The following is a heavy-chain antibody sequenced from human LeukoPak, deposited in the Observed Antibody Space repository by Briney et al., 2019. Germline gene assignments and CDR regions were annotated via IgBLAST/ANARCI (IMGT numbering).Heavy chain of an antibody. Sequence: GASVKVSCKASGYTFTSYDINWVRQATGQGLEWMGWMNPNSGNTGYAQKFQGRVTMTRDTSTSTVYMELSSLRSEDTAAYYCARQGAAARPQYFDYWGQGTLVTVSS. J-gene: IGHJ4*02. CDR3: ARQGAAARPQYFDY. CDR2: MNPNSGNT. V-gene: IGHV1-8*01. D-gene: IGHD6-6*01. CDR1: GYTFTSYD.